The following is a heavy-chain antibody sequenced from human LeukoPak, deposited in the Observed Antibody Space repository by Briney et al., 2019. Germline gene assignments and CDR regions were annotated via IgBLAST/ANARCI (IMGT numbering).Heavy chain of an antibody. Sequence: GGSLRLSCAASGFTFSSFGMHWVRQAPGKGLEWVAFIRFDGSNKYYADSVKGRFTISRDNSKNTLYLQMNGLRAEDTAVYYCAKAFGDYEATLTDYWGQGTPVTVSS. CDR2: IRFDGSNK. CDR3: AKAFGDYEATLTDY. J-gene: IGHJ4*02. CDR1: GFTFSSFG. D-gene: IGHD4-17*01. V-gene: IGHV3-30*02.